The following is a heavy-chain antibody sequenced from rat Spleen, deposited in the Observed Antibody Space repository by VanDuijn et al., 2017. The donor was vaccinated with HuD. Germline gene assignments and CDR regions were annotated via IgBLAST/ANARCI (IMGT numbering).Heavy chain of an antibody. D-gene: IGHD1-7*01. J-gene: IGHJ4*01. Sequence: EVQLVESDGGLVQPGRSLKLSCAASGFTFSDYYMAWVRQAPTKGLEWVASITTGGAITSYRDSVKGRFTISRDNAKSTLYLQMDSLRSEDTATYYCATQYYGYRDVMDAWGQGASVTVSS. CDR1: GFTFSDYY. CDR3: ATQYYGYRDVMDA. CDR2: ITTGGAIT. V-gene: IGHV5-25*01.